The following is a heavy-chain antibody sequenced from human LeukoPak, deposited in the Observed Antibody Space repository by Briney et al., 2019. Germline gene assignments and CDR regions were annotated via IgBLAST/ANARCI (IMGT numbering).Heavy chain of an antibody. J-gene: IGHJ6*02. CDR1: GYSFTSYW. Sequence: GESLKISCKGSGYSFTSYWIGWVRQMPGKGLEWMGIIYPGDSDTRYSPSFQGQVTISADKSISTAYLQWSSLKASDTAMYYCARHRITMVRGVMSGMDVWAKGPRSPSL. V-gene: IGHV5-51*01. D-gene: IGHD3-10*01. CDR3: ARHRITMVRGVMSGMDV. CDR2: IYPGDSDT.